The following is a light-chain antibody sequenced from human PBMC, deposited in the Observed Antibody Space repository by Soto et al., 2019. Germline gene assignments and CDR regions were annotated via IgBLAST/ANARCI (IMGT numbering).Light chain of an antibody. CDR3: TSSTSGSLYV. J-gene: IGLJ1*01. CDR1: SSDVGGYNY. Sequence: QYALTQAASVSGSPGQSITISCNGTSSDVGGYNYVSWYQQFPGKVPKLLIYNVCHRPTGVSNRCSGSKSGHTASLTISGLQAEDGADYFCTSSTSGSLYVFGTGTKLTVL. V-gene: IGLV2-14*01. CDR2: NVC.